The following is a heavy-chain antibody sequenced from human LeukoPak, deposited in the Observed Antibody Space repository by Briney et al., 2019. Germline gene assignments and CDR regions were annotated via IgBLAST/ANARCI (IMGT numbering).Heavy chain of an antibody. Sequence: ASVKVSCKASGYIVTNYYMHWVRQAPGQGLEWMGGIIPIFGTANYAQKFQGRVTITADESTSTAYMELSSLRSEDTAVYYCARPIAVAGFEYYYYGMDVWGQGTTVTVSS. J-gene: IGHJ6*02. CDR1: GYIVTNYY. CDR2: IIPIFGTA. D-gene: IGHD6-19*01. CDR3: ARPIAVAGFEYYYYGMDV. V-gene: IGHV1-69*13.